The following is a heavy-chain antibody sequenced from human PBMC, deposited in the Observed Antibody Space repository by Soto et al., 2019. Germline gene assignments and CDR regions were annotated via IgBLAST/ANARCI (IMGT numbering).Heavy chain of an antibody. CDR1: GFTFSNAW. CDR2: IKSKINAGTT. Sequence: EVQLVESGGGLVKPGGSLRLSCEASGFTFSNAWMSWVRQAPGKGLEWVGRIKSKINAGTTDYATPVKGRFTISRDDSKNTLYLQMNSLKTEDTAVYYCTTAPWLIYWGQGTLVTVSS. D-gene: IGHD6-19*01. J-gene: IGHJ4*02. CDR3: TTAPWLIY. V-gene: IGHV3-15*07.